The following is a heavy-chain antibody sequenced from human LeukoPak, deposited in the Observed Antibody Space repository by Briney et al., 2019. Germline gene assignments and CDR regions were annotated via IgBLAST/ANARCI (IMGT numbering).Heavy chain of an antibody. D-gene: IGHD4-11*01. V-gene: IGHV3-23*01. J-gene: IGHJ5*02. CDR2: ISDGGDST. CDR1: GFTFGSYA. CDR3: AKRPTDVNWFDP. Sequence: GGSLRLSCAASGFTFGSYAMNWVRQAPGKGLEWVSSISDGGDSTYYADSVKGRFTISRDNSKNTLYLQMNSLSAEDTAVYYCAKRPTDVNWFDPWGQGTLVTVSS.